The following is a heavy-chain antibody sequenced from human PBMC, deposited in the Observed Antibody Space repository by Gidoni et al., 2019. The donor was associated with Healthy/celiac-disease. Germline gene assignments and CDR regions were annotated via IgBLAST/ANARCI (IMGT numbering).Heavy chain of an antibody. CDR2: INHSGST. Sequence: QVQLQQWGAGLLKPSETLSLTCAVYGGSFSGYYWSWIRQPPGKGLEWIGEINHSGSTNYNPSLKSRVTISVDTSKNQFSLKLSSVTAADTAVYYCAREDYYDSGDFDYWGQGTLVTVSS. V-gene: IGHV4-34*01. CDR3: AREDYYDSGDFDY. CDR1: GGSFSGYY. J-gene: IGHJ4*02. D-gene: IGHD3-22*01.